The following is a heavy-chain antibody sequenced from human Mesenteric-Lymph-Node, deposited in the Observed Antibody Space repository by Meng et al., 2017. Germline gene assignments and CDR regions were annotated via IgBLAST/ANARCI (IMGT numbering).Heavy chain of an antibody. V-gene: IGHV4-4*02. CDR2: FLHSRIT. CDR1: GGSTSWGNW. D-gene: IGHD2-15*01. Sequence: GRPQEWGPGLARPSGTRSLSLAVSGGSTSWGNWWSWVCHPPGKGLQWIGEFLHSRITNHTPSLKSRATISVDTAKNHFSLELSSVTAADTAVYYCTKNGAYSLEYWGQGALVTVSS. CDR3: TKNGAYSLEY. J-gene: IGHJ4*02.